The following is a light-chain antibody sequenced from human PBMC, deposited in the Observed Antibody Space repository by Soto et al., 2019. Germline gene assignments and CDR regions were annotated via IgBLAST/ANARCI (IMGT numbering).Light chain of an antibody. CDR2: DAS. J-gene: IGKJ5*01. V-gene: IGKV3-11*01. Sequence: EIIMTQSPDILSVSPGERATLSCRASQSVSSRLAWYQQKPGQAPRLLIHDASTRATGVPARFSGSGSGTDFTLTISSLEPEDFAVYYCQQRSNWPTITFGQGTRLEIK. CDR3: QQRSNWPTIT. CDR1: QSVSSR.